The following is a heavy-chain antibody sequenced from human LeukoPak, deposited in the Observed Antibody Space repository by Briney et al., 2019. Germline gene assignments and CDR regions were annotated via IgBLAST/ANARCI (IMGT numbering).Heavy chain of an antibody. CDR3: ARVGTLSGSYYNPFDY. J-gene: IGHJ4*02. CDR2: ISSSSSYI. D-gene: IGHD3-10*01. V-gene: IGHV3-21*01. Sequence: GGSLRLSCAASGFTFSSYSMNWVRQAPGKGPEWVSSISSSSSYIYYADSVKGRSTISRDNAKNSLYLQMNSLRAEDTAVYYCARVGTLSGSYYNPFDYWGQGTLVTVSS. CDR1: GFTFSSYS.